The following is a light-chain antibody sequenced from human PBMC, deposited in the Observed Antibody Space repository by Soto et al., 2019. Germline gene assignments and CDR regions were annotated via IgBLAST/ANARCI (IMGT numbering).Light chain of an antibody. V-gene: IGKV3-20*01. Sequence: EIVLTQSPGTLSLSPGERATLSCRASQSVSSSHLAWFQQKPGQAPRLLIYDASSRATGIPDRFSGSGSGTEFTLTISRLEPEDFAVYYCEQYDNSQWTGGQGTKVEIK. CDR1: QSVSSSH. CDR3: EQYDNSQWT. J-gene: IGKJ1*01. CDR2: DAS.